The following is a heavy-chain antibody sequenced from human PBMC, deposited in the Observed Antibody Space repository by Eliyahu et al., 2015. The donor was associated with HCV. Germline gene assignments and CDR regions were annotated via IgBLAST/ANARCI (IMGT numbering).Heavy chain of an antibody. CDR2: IRSKAYGGTT. CDR1: GFTFGDYA. Sequence: EVQLVESGGGLVKPGRXLRLSCTASGFTFGDYAWXWFRQAPGKGXEWVGFIRSKAYGGTTEYAASVKGRFTISRDDSKSIAYLQMNSLKTEDTAVYYCTSLLYYYGSGRGDYWGQGTLVTVSS. V-gene: IGHV3-49*05. J-gene: IGHJ4*02. CDR3: TSLLYYYGSGRGDY. D-gene: IGHD3-10*01.